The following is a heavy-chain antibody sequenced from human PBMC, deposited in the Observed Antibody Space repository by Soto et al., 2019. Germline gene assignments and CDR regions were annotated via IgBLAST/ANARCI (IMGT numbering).Heavy chain of an antibody. V-gene: IGHV5-51*01. CDR3: ARRRRAILIGSPGPLDY. CDR1: GYSFTTNW. CDR2: ILPGDSDT. Sequence: GEALKISCKASGYSFTTNWIGGVRQMPGKGLEWMGIILPGDSDTRYSPSFQGRVTISADKSISTAYLQWSSLKASDTAMYYCARRRRAILIGSPGPLDYCGQGTMVTASS. J-gene: IGHJ4*02. D-gene: IGHD3-9*01.